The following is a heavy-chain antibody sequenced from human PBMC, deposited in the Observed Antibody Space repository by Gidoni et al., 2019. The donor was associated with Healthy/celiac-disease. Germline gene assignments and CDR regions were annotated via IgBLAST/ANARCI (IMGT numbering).Heavy chain of an antibody. V-gene: IGHV3-21*01. J-gene: IGHJ4*02. CDR3: ARNVRGIAAAADY. CDR2: ISSSSSYI. Sequence: EVQLVESGGGLVKPGGSLRLSCAASGFTFSSYSMNWVRQAPGKGLEWVSSISSSSSYIYYADSVKGRFTISRDNAKNSLYLQMNSLRAEDTAVYYCARNVRGIAAAADYWGQGTLVTVSS. CDR1: GFTFSSYS. D-gene: IGHD6-13*01.